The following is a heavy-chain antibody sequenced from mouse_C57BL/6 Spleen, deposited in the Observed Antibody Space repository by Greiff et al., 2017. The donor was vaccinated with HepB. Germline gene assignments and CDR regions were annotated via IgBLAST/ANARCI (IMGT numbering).Heavy chain of an antibody. V-gene: IGHV1-52*01. Sequence: VQLQQSGAELVRPGSSVKLSCKASGYTFTSYWMHWVKQRPIQGLEWIGNIDPSDSETHYNQKFKDKATLTVDKSSSTAYMQLSSLTSEDSAVYYCARVDYYAMDYWGQRTSVTVSS. CDR2: IDPSDSET. CDR1: GYTFTSYW. J-gene: IGHJ4*01. CDR3: ARVDYYAMDY.